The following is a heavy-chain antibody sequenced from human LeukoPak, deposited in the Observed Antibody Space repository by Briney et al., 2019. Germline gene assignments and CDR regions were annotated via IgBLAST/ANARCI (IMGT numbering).Heavy chain of an antibody. CDR2: IYYSGST. V-gene: IGHV4-59*01. CDR3: ARGPAWYSSGWYGFDY. D-gene: IGHD6-19*01. CDR1: GGSISSYY. Sequence: SETLSLTCTVSGGSISSYYWSWIRQPPGKGLEWIGYIYYSGSTNYNPSLKSRVTISVDTSKNQFSLKLSSVTAADTPLYYCARGPAWYSSGWYGFDYWGQGTLVTVSS. J-gene: IGHJ4*02.